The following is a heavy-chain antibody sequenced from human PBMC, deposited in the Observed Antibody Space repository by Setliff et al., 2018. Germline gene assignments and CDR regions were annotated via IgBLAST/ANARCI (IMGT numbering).Heavy chain of an antibody. Sequence: KASETLSLTCTVSGGSISSGDYYWSWIRQPPGKGLEWIGYIYSSGSTYYNPSLKSRVSISVVTSKNQFSLKLSSVTAADTAVYYCARESRYYYDNLGTLDYWGQGTLVTVSS. V-gene: IGHV4-30-4*08. CDR1: GGSISSGDYY. D-gene: IGHD3-22*01. CDR2: IYSSGST. CDR3: ARESRYYYDNLGTLDY. J-gene: IGHJ4*02.